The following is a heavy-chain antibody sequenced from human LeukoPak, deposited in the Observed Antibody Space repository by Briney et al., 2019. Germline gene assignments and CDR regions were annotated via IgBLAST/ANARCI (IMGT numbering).Heavy chain of an antibody. D-gene: IGHD3-22*01. CDR2: IRNRARGYTT. CDR1: GSTFSDHY. CDR3: ATETKDSSAYYYFDY. Sequence: GGSLRLSCVVSGSTFSDHYMDWARQAPGKGLEWVARIRNRARGYTTEYAASAKDRFTISSDDSEGSLYLQMNSLQTEDTAVYYCATETKDSSAYYYFDYWGQGALVTVSS. J-gene: IGHJ4*02. V-gene: IGHV3-72*01.